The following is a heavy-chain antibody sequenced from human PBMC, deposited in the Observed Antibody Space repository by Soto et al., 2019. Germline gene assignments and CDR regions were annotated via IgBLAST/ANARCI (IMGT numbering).Heavy chain of an antibody. D-gene: IGHD6-13*01. Sequence: SETLSLTCTVSGGSISSYYWSWIRQPPGKGLEWIGYIYYSGSTNYNPSLKSRVTISVDTSKNQFSLKLSSVTAADTAVYYCARLISYQQLSRFDYWGQGTLVTVSS. CDR2: IYYSGST. CDR1: GGSISSYY. J-gene: IGHJ4*02. V-gene: IGHV4-59*08. CDR3: ARLISYQQLSRFDY.